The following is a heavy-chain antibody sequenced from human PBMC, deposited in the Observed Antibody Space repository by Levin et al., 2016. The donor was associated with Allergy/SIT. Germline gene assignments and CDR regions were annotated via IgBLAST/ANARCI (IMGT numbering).Heavy chain of an antibody. Sequence: SVKVSCKASGGTFSSYAISWVRQAPGQGLEWMGGIIPIFGTANYAQKFQGRVTITADKSTSTAYMELSSLRSEDTAVYYCARDLGGELLWFGELLSRGGVDKGMDVWGQGTTVTVSS. J-gene: IGHJ6*02. V-gene: IGHV1-69*06. D-gene: IGHD3-10*01. CDR3: ARDLGGELLWFGELLSRGGVDKGMDV. CDR1: GGTFSSYA. CDR2: IIPIFGTA.